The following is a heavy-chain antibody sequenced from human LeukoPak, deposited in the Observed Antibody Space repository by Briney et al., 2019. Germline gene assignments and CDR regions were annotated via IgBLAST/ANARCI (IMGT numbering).Heavy chain of an antibody. D-gene: IGHD3-22*01. CDR1: GGSMTFYH. J-gene: IGHJ6*02. CDR3: ARDRATMIVVDAYYDGMDV. V-gene: IGHV4-59*12. CDR2: IYHTGST. Sequence: SETLSLTCTVSGGSMTFYHWNWIRQPPGKGLEWIGNIYHTGSTNYSPSLKSRRNISIDSPKNHISLRLNSVTAADTAVYYCARDRATMIVVDAYYDGMDVWGQETAVTVSS.